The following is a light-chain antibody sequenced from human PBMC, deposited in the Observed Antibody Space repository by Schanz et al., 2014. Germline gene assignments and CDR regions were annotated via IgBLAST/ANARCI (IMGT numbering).Light chain of an antibody. CDR1: SSDVGSYNL. Sequence: QSALTQPASVSGSPGQSITISCTGTSSDVGSYNLVSWYQQYPGKAPKLMLYEGSKRPSGVSNRFSGSKSGNTASLTISGLQAEDEADYYCCSYAGSSTYVVFGGGTKLTVL. V-gene: IGLV2-23*01. J-gene: IGLJ2*01. CDR3: CSYAGSSTYVV. CDR2: EGS.